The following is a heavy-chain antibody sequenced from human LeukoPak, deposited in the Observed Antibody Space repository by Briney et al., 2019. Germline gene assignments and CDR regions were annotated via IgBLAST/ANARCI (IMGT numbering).Heavy chain of an antibody. CDR1: GFTFSTYA. CDR3: ARESRYRDNFDY. J-gene: IGHJ4*02. CDR2: VSPSGNTT. Sequence: AGSLSPSCAASGFTFSTYAISWVRQPPGNGLEWVSGVSPSGNTTYYPDSVKGVFAIFSNNATTAVYVQMIIVRAADTDVYYCARESRYRDNFDYWGQGTMVTVSS. V-gene: IGHV3-23*01. D-gene: IGHD1-14*01.